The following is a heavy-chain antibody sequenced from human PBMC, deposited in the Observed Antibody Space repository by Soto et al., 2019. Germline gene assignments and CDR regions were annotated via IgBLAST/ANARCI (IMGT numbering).Heavy chain of an antibody. CDR3: ARDRSHSSAYWWLAY. J-gene: IGHJ4*02. Sequence: ASVKVSCKASGYTFTSTWMLWVRQAPGQGLEWMGIINPYGGAATYAEKFQGRVTMTRDTSTATDYMELSSLRSEDTAMYYCARDRSHSSAYWWLAYWGQGAQVTVSS. D-gene: IGHD3-22*01. V-gene: IGHV1-46*01. CDR1: GYTFTSTW. CDR2: INPYGGAA.